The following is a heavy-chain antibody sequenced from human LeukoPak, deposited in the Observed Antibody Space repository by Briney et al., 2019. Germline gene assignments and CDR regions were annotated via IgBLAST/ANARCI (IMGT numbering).Heavy chain of an antibody. Sequence: GASVKVSCKVSEHTHTKSVMHWGPQAPGKGLEWMGGFDPEDGETIYAQKFQGRVTMTEDTSTDTAYMELSSLRSEDTAVYYCSKAVAGNGDEAFDIWGQGTMVTVSS. CDR2: FDPEDGET. CDR3: SKAVAGNGDEAFDI. J-gene: IGHJ3*02. V-gene: IGHV1-24*01. CDR1: EHTHTKSV. D-gene: IGHD6-19*01.